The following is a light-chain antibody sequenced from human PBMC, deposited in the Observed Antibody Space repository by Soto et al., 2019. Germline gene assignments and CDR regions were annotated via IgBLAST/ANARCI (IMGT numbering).Light chain of an antibody. CDR1: QDISNY. V-gene: IGKV1-33*01. CDR2: DAS. CDR3: QQYDNLPFG. J-gene: IGKJ5*01. Sequence: DIQMTQSPSSLSASVGDRVTITCQASQDISNYLNWYQQKPGKAPKLLIYDASNLETGVPSRFSGSGSGTDFTFTISSLQPEDIATYYCQQYDNLPFGFGQGTRLEIK.